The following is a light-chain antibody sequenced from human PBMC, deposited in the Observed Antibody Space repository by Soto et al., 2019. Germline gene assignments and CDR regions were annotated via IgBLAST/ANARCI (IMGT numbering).Light chain of an antibody. V-gene: IGLV2-14*01. CDR1: SSDVGAHNY. CDR3: NSYTSATTYG. J-gene: IGLJ1*01. CDR2: DVS. Sequence: QSALTQPASVSGSPGQSITISCTGTSSDVGAHNYDSWYQQYPGEAPKVIIYDVSHRPAGVSNRFSGSKSGNTASLTISGLQTQDEADYYCNSYTSATTYGFGTGTKVTVL.